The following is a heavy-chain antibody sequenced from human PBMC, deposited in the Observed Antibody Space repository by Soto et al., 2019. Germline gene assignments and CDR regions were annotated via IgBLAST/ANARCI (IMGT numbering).Heavy chain of an antibody. Sequence: EVQLVESGGGLVQPGGSLRLSCAASGFTFSSNWMHWVRQAPGKGLVWVSRINNDGSSTSYADSVKGRLTISRDNAKNTQYLQGNSLREEDTAVYDCASGGVAGSGTYYNDYWGRGQLVTVSS. J-gene: IGHJ4*02. D-gene: IGHD3-10*01. CDR2: INNDGSST. CDR3: ASGGVAGSGTYYNDY. CDR1: GFTFSSNW. V-gene: IGHV3-74*01.